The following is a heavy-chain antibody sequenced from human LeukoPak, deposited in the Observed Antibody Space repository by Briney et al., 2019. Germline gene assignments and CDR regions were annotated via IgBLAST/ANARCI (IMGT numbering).Heavy chain of an antibody. CDR3: AKSPRQGDSSGYYFLTVFDY. CDR1: GGTFSSYA. Sequence: SVKVSCKASGGTFSSYAISWVRQAPGQGLEWMGGIIPIFGTANYAQKFQGRVTITTDEPTSTAYMELSSLRSEDTAVYYCAKSPRQGDSSGYYFLTVFDYWGQGTLVTVSS. CDR2: IIPIFGTA. V-gene: IGHV1-69*05. J-gene: IGHJ4*02. D-gene: IGHD3-22*01.